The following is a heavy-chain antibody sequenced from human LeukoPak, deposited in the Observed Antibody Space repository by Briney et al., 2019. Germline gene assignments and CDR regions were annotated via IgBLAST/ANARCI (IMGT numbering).Heavy chain of an antibody. CDR2: IHSRGNI. CDR3: AKHYYDSSGFDS. V-gene: IGHV4-4*07. J-gene: IGHJ4*02. Sequence: PSETLSLTCTVSGGSISSYYWSWIRQPAGKGLEWIGLIHSRGNINYNPSLKSRVTMSVDTSKNQVSLKLNSVTAADTAVYFCAKHYYDSSGFDSWGQGTLVTVSS. CDR1: GGSISSYY. D-gene: IGHD3-22*01.